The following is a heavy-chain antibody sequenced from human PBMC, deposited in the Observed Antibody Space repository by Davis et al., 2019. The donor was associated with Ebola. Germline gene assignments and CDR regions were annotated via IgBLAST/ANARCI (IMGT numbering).Heavy chain of an antibody. D-gene: IGHD3-22*01. CDR1: GYTFTSYG. J-gene: IGHJ4*02. CDR2: ISAYNGNT. CDR3: ARTYYYDSSGLFDY. Sequence: ASVKVSCKASGYTFTSYGISWVRQAPGQGLEWMGWISAYNGNTNYAQKLQGRVTMTTDTSTSTAYMELRSLRSDDTAVYYCARTYYYDSSGLFDYWGQGTLVTVSS. V-gene: IGHV1-18*01.